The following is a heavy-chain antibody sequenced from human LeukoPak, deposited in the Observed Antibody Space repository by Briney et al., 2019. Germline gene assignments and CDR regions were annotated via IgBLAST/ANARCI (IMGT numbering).Heavy chain of an antibody. Sequence: PSETLSLTSTVSVGSLASSSYYWGWIRQPPGKGLESIGSIYYSGTTYYNPSLKSRVTVSVDTSKNQFSLKLSSVTAADTTVYYCARHGYYYDSSGWYYFDSWGQGTLVTVSS. CDR3: ARHGYYYDSSGWYYFDS. CDR1: VGSLASSSYY. CDR2: IYYSGTT. J-gene: IGHJ4*02. D-gene: IGHD3-22*01. V-gene: IGHV4-39*01.